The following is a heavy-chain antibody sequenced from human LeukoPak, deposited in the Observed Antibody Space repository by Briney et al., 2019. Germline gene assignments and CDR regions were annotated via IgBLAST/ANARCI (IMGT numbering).Heavy chain of an antibody. CDR3: ARDVIYASEIYSYGDC. V-gene: IGHV3-66*01. Sequence: GGTLRLSCAASGFTVSTNYVSWVRQAPGKGLEWVSVIYRGGGTAYADSVKDRFTISRDNFKNMVYLHMNSLKAEDTAVYYCARDVIYASEIYSYGDCLGQGTLVTVSS. D-gene: IGHD3-16*01. J-gene: IGHJ4*02. CDR2: IYRGGGT. CDR1: GFTVSTNY.